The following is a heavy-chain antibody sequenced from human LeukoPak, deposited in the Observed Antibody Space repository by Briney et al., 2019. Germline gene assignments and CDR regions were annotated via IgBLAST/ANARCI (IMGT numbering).Heavy chain of an antibody. Sequence: GGSLRLSCAASGFTVSTNYMSWVRQAPGKGLEWVSVIYSGDTTFYADSVRGKFTISRDNSKNTLYLQMNSRRAEDTAVYHCASILRSSSGYYFDYWGQGTLVTVSS. D-gene: IGHD3-10*01. CDR1: GFTVSTNY. CDR3: ASILRSSSGYYFDY. J-gene: IGHJ4*02. V-gene: IGHV3-66*01. CDR2: IYSGDTT.